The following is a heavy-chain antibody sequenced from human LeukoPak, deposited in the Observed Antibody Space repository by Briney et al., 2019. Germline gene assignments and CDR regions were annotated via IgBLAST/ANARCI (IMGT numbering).Heavy chain of an antibody. CDR3: ARGGFCCGGDCYVDC. V-gene: IGHV4-34*01. CDR2: INHSGST. D-gene: IGHD2-21*02. J-gene: IGHJ4*02. CDR1: GGSFIPYY. Sequence: SETLSLTCAVYGGSFIPYYWSWLRQPPGKGLEWIGEINHSGSTNYNPSLKSRVTISVDTSKNQFSLKLSSVTAADTAVYYCARGGFCCGGDCYVDCWGQGTLVTVSS.